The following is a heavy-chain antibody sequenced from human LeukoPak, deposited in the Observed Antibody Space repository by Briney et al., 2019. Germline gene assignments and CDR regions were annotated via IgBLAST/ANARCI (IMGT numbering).Heavy chain of an antibody. D-gene: IGHD6-19*01. CDR1: GYTFTSYD. V-gene: IGHV1-8*03. CDR3: AREAREGSGLTWDY. Sequence: GASVKVSCKASGYTFTSYDINWVRQATGQGLEWMGWMNPNSGNTGYAQKFQGRVTITRNTSISTAYMELSSLRSEDTALYHCAREAREGSGLTWDYWGQGTLVTVSS. J-gene: IGHJ4*02. CDR2: MNPNSGNT.